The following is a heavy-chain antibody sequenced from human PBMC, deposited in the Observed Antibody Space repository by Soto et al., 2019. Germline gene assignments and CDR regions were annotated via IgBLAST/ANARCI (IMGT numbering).Heavy chain of an antibody. D-gene: IGHD4-17*01. Sequence: SETLSLTCAVYGGSFSGYYWSWIRQPPGKGLEWIGEINHSGSTNYNPSLKSRVTISVDTSKNQFSLKLSSVTAADTAVYYCARALFRTTVVPHDDFDIWGQGTMVTVSS. CDR1: GGSFSGYY. V-gene: IGHV4-34*01. CDR2: INHSGST. CDR3: ARALFRTTVVPHDDFDI. J-gene: IGHJ3*02.